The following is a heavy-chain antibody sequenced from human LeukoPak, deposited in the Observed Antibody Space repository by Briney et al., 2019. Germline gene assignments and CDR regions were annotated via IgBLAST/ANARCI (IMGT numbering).Heavy chain of an antibody. D-gene: IGHD3-3*01. CDR1: GFTFSSYT. CDR3: AKVGPNYDFWSGYYTLDY. CDR2: IGTSSTTI. V-gene: IGHV3-48*01. Sequence: GGSLRLSCAASGFTFSSYTMNWVRQPPGKGLEWVSNIGTSSTTIYYADSVKGRFTISRDNAKNSLYLQMNSLRADDTAVYYCAKVGPNYDFWSGYYTLDYWGQGTLVTVSS. J-gene: IGHJ4*02.